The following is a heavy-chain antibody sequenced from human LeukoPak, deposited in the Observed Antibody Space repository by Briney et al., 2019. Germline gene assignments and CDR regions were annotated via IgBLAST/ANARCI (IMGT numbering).Heavy chain of an antibody. V-gene: IGHV1-2*02. J-gene: IGHJ4*02. CDR1: GYTFTGFY. D-gene: IGHD3-10*01. Sequence: ASVTVSCTASGYTFTGFYMHWVRQAPGQGLEWMGWINPNSGGTNYAQKFQGRVTMTRDTSISTAYMELSRLRSDDTAVYYCARGGSGSYLYYFDYWGQGTLVTVSS. CDR3: ARGGSGSYLYYFDY. CDR2: INPNSGGT.